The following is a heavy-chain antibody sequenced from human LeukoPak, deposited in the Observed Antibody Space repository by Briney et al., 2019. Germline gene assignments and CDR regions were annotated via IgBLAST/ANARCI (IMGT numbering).Heavy chain of an antibody. V-gene: IGHV3-64*02. CDR2: INTNGGST. J-gene: IGHJ4*02. Sequence: PGGSLRLSCAASGFTFSEYNMHWVRQAPGKGLEYVSAINTNGGSTHYADSVKGRFTISRDDPKSTLDLQMGSLRPEDMAVYYCARGFRYYGSGIDYWGQGTLVTV. CDR1: GFTFSEYN. CDR3: ARGFRYYGSGIDY. D-gene: IGHD3-10*01.